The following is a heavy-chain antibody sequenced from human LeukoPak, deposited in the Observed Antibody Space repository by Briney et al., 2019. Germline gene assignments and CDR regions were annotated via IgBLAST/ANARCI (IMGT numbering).Heavy chain of an antibody. CDR2: ISYDGSNK. D-gene: IGHD3-22*01. CDR1: GFTFSSYA. CDR3: ARVVGYYDSSGYSDY. Sequence: GRSLRLSCAASGFTFSSYAMHWVRQAPGKGLEWVAVISYDGSNKYYADSVKGRFTISRDNAKNSLYLQMNSLRAEDTAVYYCARVVGYYDSSGYSDYWGQGTLVTVSS. V-gene: IGHV3-30*04. J-gene: IGHJ4*02.